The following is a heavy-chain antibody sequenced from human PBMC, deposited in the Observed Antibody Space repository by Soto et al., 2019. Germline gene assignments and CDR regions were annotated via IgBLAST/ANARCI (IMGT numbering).Heavy chain of an antibody. J-gene: IGHJ4*02. D-gene: IGHD2-8*01. Sequence: PGGSMRLSCAASGFTFSSYGMHWVRQAPGKGLEWVAVISYDGSNKYYADSVKGRFTISRDNSKNTLYLQMNSLRAEDTAVYYCAKDLLKVYAGGQAWGQGTLVTVSS. CDR3: AKDLLKVYAGGQA. CDR1: GFTFSSYG. CDR2: ISYDGSNK. V-gene: IGHV3-30*18.